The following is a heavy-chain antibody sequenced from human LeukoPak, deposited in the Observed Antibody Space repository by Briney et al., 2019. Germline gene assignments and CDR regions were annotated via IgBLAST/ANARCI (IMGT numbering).Heavy chain of an antibody. CDR1: GDSISNSNW. J-gene: IGHJ5*02. D-gene: IGHD3-10*01. V-gene: IGHV4-4*02. CDR2: INHSGST. Sequence: PSETLSLTCAVSGDSISNSNWWTWIRQPPGKGLEWIGEINHSGSTNYNPSLKSRVTISVDTSKNQFSLKLSSVTAADTAVYYCARRMLWFGELLSYNWFDPWGQGTLVTVSS. CDR3: ARRMLWFGELLSYNWFDP.